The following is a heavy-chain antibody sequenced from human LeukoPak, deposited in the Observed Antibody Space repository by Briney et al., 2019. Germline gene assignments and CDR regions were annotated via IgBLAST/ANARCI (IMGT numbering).Heavy chain of an antibody. CDR2: IKQDGSEK. CDR3: ARVGLRVGATSFDY. CDR1: GFTFSSYW. Sequence: GGSLRLSCAASGFTFSSYWMSWVRQAPGKGLEWVANIKQDGSEKYYVDSVKGRFTISRDNAKNSPCLQMNSLRAEDTAVYYCARVGLRVGATSFDYWGQGTLVTVSS. D-gene: IGHD1-26*01. J-gene: IGHJ4*02. V-gene: IGHV3-7*01.